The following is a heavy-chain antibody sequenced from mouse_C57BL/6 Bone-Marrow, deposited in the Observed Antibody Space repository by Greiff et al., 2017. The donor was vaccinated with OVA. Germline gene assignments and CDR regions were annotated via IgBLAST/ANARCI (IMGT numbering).Heavy chain of an antibody. D-gene: IGHD2-1*01. CDR3: TSYGNLDY. J-gene: IGHJ2*01. Sequence: VQLQQSGAELVRPGASVKLSCTASGFNIKDDSMHWVKQRPEQGLEWIGWIDPENGDTEYASKFQGKATITADTSSNTAYLQLSSLTSEDTAVYYCTSYGNLDYWGQGTTLTVSS. CDR1: GFNIKDDS. CDR2: IDPENGDT. V-gene: IGHV14-4*01.